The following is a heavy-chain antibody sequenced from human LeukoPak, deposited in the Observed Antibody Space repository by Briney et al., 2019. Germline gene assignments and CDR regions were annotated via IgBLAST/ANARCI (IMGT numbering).Heavy chain of an antibody. CDR2: IYHSGST. CDR3: ARARKVVPAYFDY. CDR1: GGSISSYY. D-gene: IGHD2-2*01. J-gene: IGHJ4*02. Sequence: PAETLSLTCTVSGGSISSYYWSWIRQPPGKGLEWIGYIYHSGSTYYNPSLKSRVTISVDRSKNQFSLKLSSVTAADTAVYCCARARKVVPAYFDYWGQGTLVTVSS. V-gene: IGHV4-59*12.